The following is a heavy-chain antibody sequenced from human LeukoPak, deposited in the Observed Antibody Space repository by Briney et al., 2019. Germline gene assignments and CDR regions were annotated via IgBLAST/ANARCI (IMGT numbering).Heavy chain of an antibody. D-gene: IGHD4-17*01. CDR3: ARASDYGDYPDY. CDR2: IYSGGST. Sequence: GGSLRLSCAASGFTVSSSYMSWVCQAPGKGLEWVSVIYSGGSTYYADSVKGRFTFSRDNSKNTLYLQMNSLRAEDTAVYYCARASDYGDYPDYWGHGTLVTVSS. J-gene: IGHJ4*01. V-gene: IGHV3-66*01. CDR1: GFTVSSSY.